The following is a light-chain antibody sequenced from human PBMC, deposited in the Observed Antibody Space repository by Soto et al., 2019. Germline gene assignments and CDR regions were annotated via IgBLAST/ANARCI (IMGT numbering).Light chain of an antibody. Sequence: DIQMTQSPPTLSASVGDRVTITCRASQSIRHYLAWYQQMPGKAPKLLIYGASTLQSGVPSRFSGSGSGTEFTLTISSLQPDDFGTYFCQHHNSYSQTFGQGTQGEIK. CDR3: QHHNSYSQT. CDR1: QSIRHY. V-gene: IGKV1-5*01. CDR2: GAS. J-gene: IGKJ1*01.